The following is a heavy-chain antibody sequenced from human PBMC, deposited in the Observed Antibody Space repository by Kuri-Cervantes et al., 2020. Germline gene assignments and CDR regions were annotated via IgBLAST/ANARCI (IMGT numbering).Heavy chain of an antibody. Sequence: SQTLSLTCAVYGGSFSDYYWSWIRQPPGKGLEWIGEINHSGSTNYNPSLKSRVTISVDTSKNQFSLKLSSVTAADTAVYYCAGTNSGYGIGGFDHWGQGTLVTVSS. CDR3: AGTNSGYGIGGFDH. CDR1: GGSFSDYY. J-gene: IGHJ4*02. CDR2: INHSGST. D-gene: IGHD5-12*01. V-gene: IGHV4-34*01.